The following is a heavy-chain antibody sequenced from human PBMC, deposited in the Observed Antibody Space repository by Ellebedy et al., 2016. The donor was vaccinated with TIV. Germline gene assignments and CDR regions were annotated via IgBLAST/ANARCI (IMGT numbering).Heavy chain of an antibody. J-gene: IGHJ4*02. CDR3: ARTDGSGWAFDS. CDR1: GFSLSTTRVS. CDR2: IDWDDDK. D-gene: IGHD6-19*01. V-gene: IGHV2-70*11. Sequence: SGPTLVKPTQTLTLTCTFSGFSLSTTRVSVSWIRQPPGKALEWLARIDWDDDKCFNTSLRTRLTISKDTSKNQVVHTMTNMDPVDTATYYCARTDGSGWAFDSWGQGTLVTVSS.